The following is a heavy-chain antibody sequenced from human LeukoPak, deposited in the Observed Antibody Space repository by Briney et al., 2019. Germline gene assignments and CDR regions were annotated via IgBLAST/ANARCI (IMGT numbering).Heavy chain of an antibody. V-gene: IGHV5-51*01. CDR3: VRSDYGDFKYYFDY. D-gene: IGHD4-17*01. J-gene: IGHJ4*02. Sequence: GESLKISCKGSGYSFTSYWIAWVRQMPGKGLEWMGIIYSPSFQGQVTISADKSIRTAHLQWSSLKASDPTMYYCVRSDYGDFKYYFDYWGQGTLVTVSS. CDR2: I. CDR1: GYSFTSYW.